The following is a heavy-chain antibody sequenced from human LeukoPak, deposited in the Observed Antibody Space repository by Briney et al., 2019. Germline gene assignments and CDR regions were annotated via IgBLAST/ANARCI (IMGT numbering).Heavy chain of an antibody. V-gene: IGHV3-21*01. D-gene: IGHD3-9*01. J-gene: IGHJ4*02. CDR3: ARDEDYDILTGYYIPRHFDY. CDR2: ISSSSSYI. Sequence: GGSLRLSRAASVFTFSSYSMNWVRQAPGKGLEWVSSISSSSSYIYYADSVKGRFTISRDNAKNSLYLQMNSLRAEDTAVYYCARDEDYDILTGYYIPRHFDYWGQGTLVTVSS. CDR1: VFTFSSYS.